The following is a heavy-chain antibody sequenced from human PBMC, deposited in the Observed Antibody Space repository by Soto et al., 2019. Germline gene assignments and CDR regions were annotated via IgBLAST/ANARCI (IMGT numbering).Heavy chain of an antibody. CDR1: GGSFSGYY. J-gene: IGHJ6*02. Sequence: SETLSLTCAVYGGSFSGYYWSWIRQPPGKGLEWIGEINHSGSTNYNPSLKSRVTISVDTSKNQFSLKLSSVTAADTAVYYCARANSSGWYGGYYYYYYGMDVWGHGTTVTVS. V-gene: IGHV4-34*01. D-gene: IGHD6-19*01. CDR2: INHSGST. CDR3: ARANSSGWYGGYYYYYYGMDV.